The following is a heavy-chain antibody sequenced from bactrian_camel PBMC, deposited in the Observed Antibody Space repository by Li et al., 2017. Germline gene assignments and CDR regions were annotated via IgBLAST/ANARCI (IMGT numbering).Heavy chain of an antibody. V-gene: IGHV3S25*01. J-gene: IGHJ4*01. CDR3: AASVGRMGTPSNSCFDLFRRGLYDF. CDR1: EYTASSGC. Sequence: QLVESGGGSVQVGGSLTLSCEFSEYTASSGCRTWFRQAPGKEREGVAAMYQGGAKTHYADSVKGRFTISHDSDKNMVYLQMDRLRPDDTAMYYCAASVGRMGTPSNSCFDLFRRGLYDFWAPGTQVTVS. CDR2: MYQGGAKT. D-gene: IGHD3*01.